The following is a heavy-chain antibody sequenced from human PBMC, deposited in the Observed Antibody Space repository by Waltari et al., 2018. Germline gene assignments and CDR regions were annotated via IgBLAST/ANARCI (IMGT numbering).Heavy chain of an antibody. J-gene: IGHJ4*02. V-gene: IGHV4-39*07. CDR2: SYYSGST. CDR3: ARHGRPDTYYYDSSGYGYFDY. D-gene: IGHD3-22*01. Sequence: QLQLQESGPGLVKPSETLSLPCTVSGGSLSRRSYYWGWIRQPPGKGLEWIGRSYYSGSTYYNPSLKSRVTISVDTSKNQFSLKLSSVTAADTAVYYCARHGRPDTYYYDSSGYGYFDYWGQGTLVTVSS. CDR1: GGSLSRRSYY.